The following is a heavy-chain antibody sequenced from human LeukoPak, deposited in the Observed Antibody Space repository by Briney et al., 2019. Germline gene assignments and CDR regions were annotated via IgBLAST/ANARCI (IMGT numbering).Heavy chain of an antibody. D-gene: IGHD4-17*01. J-gene: IGHJ3*02. CDR2: IRNDGNKK. V-gene: IGHV3-30*02. Sequence: AGSLRLSCAASGFTFRSYGMDWVRQAPDKWLEWVAFIRNDGNKKNYGDSVKDRFTISIDNSKNTLYLQMNSLRVEDTAVYYCAKGYGDLVAFDIWGQGTMVTVSS. CDR1: GFTFRSYG. CDR3: AKGYGDLVAFDI.